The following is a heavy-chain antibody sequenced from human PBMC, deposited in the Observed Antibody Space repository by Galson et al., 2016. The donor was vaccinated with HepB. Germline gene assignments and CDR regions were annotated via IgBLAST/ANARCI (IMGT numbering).Heavy chain of an antibody. J-gene: IGHJ4*02. D-gene: IGHD6-13*01. Sequence: SVKVSCKASGYTFTSYYMHWVRQAPGQGLEWVGIINPSGGNTNYAQNFQGRVTITRDTSTSTVYMELSSLRSEDTAVYYCARWDMPIVAAGNFDYWGQGTLVTVSS. CDR2: INPSGGNT. CDR3: ARWDMPIVAAGNFDY. CDR1: GYTFTSYY. V-gene: IGHV1-46*01.